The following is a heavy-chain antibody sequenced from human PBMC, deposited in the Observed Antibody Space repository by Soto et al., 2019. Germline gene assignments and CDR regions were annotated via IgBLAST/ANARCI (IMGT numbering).Heavy chain of an antibody. CDR2: IYYSGST. J-gene: IGHJ6*03. D-gene: IGHD3-10*01. V-gene: IGHV4-59*08. CDR3: ARHSEAMVRGVIYYYYYMDV. CDR1: GGSISSYY. Sequence: SETLSLTCTVSGGSISSYYWSWIRQPPGKGLEWIGYIYYSGSTNYNPSLKSRVTISVDTSKNQFSLKLSSVTAADTAVYYCARHSEAMVRGVIYYYYYMDVWGKGTTVTVSS.